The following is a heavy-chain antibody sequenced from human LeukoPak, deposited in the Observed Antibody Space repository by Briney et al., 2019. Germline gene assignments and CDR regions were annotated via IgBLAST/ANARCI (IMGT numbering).Heavy chain of an antibody. Sequence: GGSLRLSCAASGFTLSIYAMSWVRQTPRKGLEWVANIKQDGSDKYYVDSVKGRFTISRDNAKNSLYLQMNSLRAEDTAVYYCAIIPRAAAGPSARSPFHYWGQGTLVTVSS. D-gene: IGHD6-13*01. CDR2: IKQDGSDK. CDR3: AIIPRAAAGPSARSPFHY. J-gene: IGHJ4*02. CDR1: GFTLSIYA. V-gene: IGHV3-7*01.